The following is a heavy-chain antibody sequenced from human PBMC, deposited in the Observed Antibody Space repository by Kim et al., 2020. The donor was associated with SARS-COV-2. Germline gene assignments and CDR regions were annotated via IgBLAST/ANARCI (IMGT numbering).Heavy chain of an antibody. CDR2: IYYSGST. CDR1: GGSISSYY. D-gene: IGHD3-9*01. V-gene: IGHV4-59*08. CDR3: ARHNSDILTGWNPYYFDY. J-gene: IGHJ4*02. Sequence: SETLSRTCTVSGGSISSYYWSWIRQPPGKGLEWIGYIYYSGSTNYNPSLKSRVTISVDTSKNQFSLNLSSVTAADTAVYYCARHNSDILTGWNPYYFDYWGQGTLVTASS.